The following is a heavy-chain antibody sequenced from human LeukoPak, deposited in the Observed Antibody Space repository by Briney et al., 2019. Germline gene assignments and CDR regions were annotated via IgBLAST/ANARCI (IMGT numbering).Heavy chain of an antibody. CDR1: GYTFTGYY. J-gene: IGHJ5*02. V-gene: IGHV1-2*02. CDR2: INPNSGGT. D-gene: IGHD6-13*01. CDR3: ARDNIAAAGRRGDWFDP. Sequence: EASVKVSCKASGYTFTGYYMHWVRQAPGQGLEWMGWINPNSGGTNYAQKFQGRVTMTRDTSISTAYMEPSRLRSDDTAVYYCARDNIAAAGRRGDWFDPWGQGTLVTVSS.